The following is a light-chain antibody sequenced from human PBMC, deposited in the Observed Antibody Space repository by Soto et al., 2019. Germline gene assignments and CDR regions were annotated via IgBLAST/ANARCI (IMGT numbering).Light chain of an antibody. CDR3: QQYGSSPPWT. Sequence: EIVLTQSPGTLSLSLGERATLSCRASESVSSSYLAWYQQKPGQAPRLLIFGASSRATGTPDRFSGSGSGTDFTLTISRLEPEDFAVYYCQQYGSSPPWTFGQGTKVDIK. V-gene: IGKV3-20*01. J-gene: IGKJ1*01. CDR2: GAS. CDR1: ESVSSSY.